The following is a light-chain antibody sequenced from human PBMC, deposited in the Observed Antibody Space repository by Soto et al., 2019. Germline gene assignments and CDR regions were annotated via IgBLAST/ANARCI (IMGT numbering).Light chain of an antibody. V-gene: IGLV2-14*01. CDR1: SSDIGGYKY. CDR2: EVS. Sequence: QSALTQPASVSGSLGQSITISCTGTSSDIGGYKYVSWYQQHPGKAPKLIIFEVSNRPSGVSDRFSGSNSGNTASLTIAGLQAEDEADYYCTSYSGYRVLVFGGGTKVNVL. J-gene: IGLJ3*02. CDR3: TSYSGYRVLV.